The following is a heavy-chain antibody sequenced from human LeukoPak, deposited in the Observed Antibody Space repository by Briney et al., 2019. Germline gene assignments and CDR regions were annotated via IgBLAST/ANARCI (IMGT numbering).Heavy chain of an antibody. J-gene: IGHJ4*02. CDR1: GSTFSSYA. Sequence: GGSLRLSCAASGSTFSSYAMSWVRQAPGMGLEWVSAISYSGSSTYYADSVKGRFTISRDNSKNTLYLQMSGLRAEDAAVYYCARGTGLIDYWGQGTLVTVSS. CDR2: ISYSGSST. CDR3: ARGTGLIDY. D-gene: IGHD2-8*02. V-gene: IGHV3-23*01.